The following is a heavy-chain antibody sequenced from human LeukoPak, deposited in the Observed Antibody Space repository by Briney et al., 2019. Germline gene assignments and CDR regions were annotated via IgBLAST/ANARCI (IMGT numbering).Heavy chain of an antibody. Sequence: ASVKVSFKASGGTFTSYDINWVRQATGQGLEWMGWMNPNSGNTGYAQKFQGRVTITRNTSISTAYTELSSLRSEDTAVYYCARGLYSSGWGGYYYYYYMDVWGKGTTVTVSS. CDR2: MNPNSGNT. CDR1: GGTFTSYD. CDR3: ARGLYSSGWGGYYYYYYMDV. J-gene: IGHJ6*03. V-gene: IGHV1-8*03. D-gene: IGHD6-19*01.